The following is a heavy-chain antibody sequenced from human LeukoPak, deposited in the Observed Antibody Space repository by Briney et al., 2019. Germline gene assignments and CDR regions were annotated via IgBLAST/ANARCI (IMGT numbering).Heavy chain of an antibody. J-gene: IGHJ5*02. D-gene: IGHD2-2*01. V-gene: IGHV4-34*01. CDR3: ARGFRYCSSISCYVSGWFDP. CDR2: INHSGST. Sequence: SETLSLTCAVYGWSFSGYYWSWIRQPPGKGLEWIGEINHSGSTNYNPSPKSGCTISVSTSKNQFSLRPGSAVAADTAVYYCARGFRYCSSISCYVSGWFDPWGQGPLVTVSS. CDR1: GWSFSGYY.